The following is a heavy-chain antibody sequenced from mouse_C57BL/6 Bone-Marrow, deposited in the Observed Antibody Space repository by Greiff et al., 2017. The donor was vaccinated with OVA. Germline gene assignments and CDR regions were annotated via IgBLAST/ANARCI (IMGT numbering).Heavy chain of an antibody. J-gene: IGHJ1*03. CDR2: LNPNYGTT. Sequence: EVQLQQSGPELVKPGASVKISCKASGYSFTDYNMNWVKQSNGKSLEWIGVLNPNYGTTSYNQKFKGKATLTVDQSSSTAYMQLNSLTSEDSAVYYCASNYYGSYWYFDVWGTGTTVTVSS. D-gene: IGHD1-1*01. V-gene: IGHV1-39*01. CDR1: GYSFTDYN. CDR3: ASNYYGSYWYFDV.